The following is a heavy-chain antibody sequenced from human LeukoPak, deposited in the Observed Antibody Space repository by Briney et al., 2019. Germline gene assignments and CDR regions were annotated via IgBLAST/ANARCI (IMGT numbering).Heavy chain of an antibody. CDR1: GFTFSSYA. CDR3: AKDRSPMIVVVIDY. Sequence: GGSLRLSCAASGFTFSSYAMSWVRQAPGKGLEWVSGISWNSGSIGYADSVKGRFTISRDNAKNSLYLQMNSLRAEDTALYYCAKDRSPMIVVVIDYWGQGTLVTVSS. J-gene: IGHJ4*02. D-gene: IGHD3-22*01. V-gene: IGHV3-9*01. CDR2: ISWNSGSI.